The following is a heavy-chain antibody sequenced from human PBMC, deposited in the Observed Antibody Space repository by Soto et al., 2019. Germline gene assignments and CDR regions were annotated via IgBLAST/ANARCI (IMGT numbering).Heavy chain of an antibody. J-gene: IGHJ4*02. D-gene: IGHD3-22*01. CDR1: GFTFSSYA. V-gene: IGHV3-23*01. CDR2: ISGSGGGT. Sequence: GGSLRLSCAASGFTFSSYAMSWVRQAPGKGLEWVSAISGSGGGTYYADSVKGRFTMSRDNSKSTLYLQMISLRAEDTAVYYCAKGNFYDSSGYLNFAYWGQGTLVTVSS. CDR3: AKGNFYDSSGYLNFAY.